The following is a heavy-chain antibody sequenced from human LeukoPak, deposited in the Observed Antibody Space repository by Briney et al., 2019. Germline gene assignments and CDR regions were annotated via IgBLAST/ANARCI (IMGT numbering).Heavy chain of an antibody. Sequence: PGGSLRLSCAASGFTFSTYAMSWVRQAPGKGLEWVSAISADGNIYYADPVKGRFTISRDNSKNTLHLQMNSLRAEDTAVYYCAKRSIAFDYWGQGTLVTVSS. CDR3: AKRSIAFDY. J-gene: IGHJ4*02. D-gene: IGHD2-21*01. V-gene: IGHV3-23*01. CDR1: GFTFSTYA. CDR2: ISADGNI.